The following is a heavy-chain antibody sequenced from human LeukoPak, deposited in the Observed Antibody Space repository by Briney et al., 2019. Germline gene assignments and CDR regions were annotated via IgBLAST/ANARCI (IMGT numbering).Heavy chain of an antibody. V-gene: IGHV3-23*01. CDR3: AKREGHNSGPFDY. CDR1: GFTFSSYA. Sequence: GGSLRLSCAASGFTFSSYAMSWVRQAPGKGLEWVSAISGSGGSTYYADSVKGRFTISRDNSKNTLHLEMSSLRAGDTAVYYCAKREGHNSGPFDYRGQGTLVTVSS. J-gene: IGHJ4*02. D-gene: IGHD5-24*01. CDR2: ISGSGGST.